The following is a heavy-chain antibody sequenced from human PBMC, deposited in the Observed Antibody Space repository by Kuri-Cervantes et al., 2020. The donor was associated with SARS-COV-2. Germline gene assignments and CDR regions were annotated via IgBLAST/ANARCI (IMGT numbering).Heavy chain of an antibody. V-gene: IGHV4-30-4*08. CDR2: ISNSGTT. D-gene: IGHD1-26*01. Sequence: SCTVSGGSISGGDDYWNWIRQPPGKGLEWIGYISNSGTTYYNSSLRGRVTISVDTSKSQFSLNLTSVTAADTAVYYCASGSYYGLDAFDIWGQGTMVTVSS. CDR3: ASGSYYGLDAFDI. CDR1: GGSISGGDDY. J-gene: IGHJ3*02.